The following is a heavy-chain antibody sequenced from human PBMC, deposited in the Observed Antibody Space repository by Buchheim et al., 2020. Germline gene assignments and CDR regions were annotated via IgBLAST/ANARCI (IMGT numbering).Heavy chain of an antibody. J-gene: IGHJ6*02. CDR1: GFTFSSYA. CDR2: ISYDGSNK. D-gene: IGHD3-9*01. CDR3: AREPLRRYFDWLLNGGMDV. Sequence: QVQLVESGGGVVQPGRSLRLSCAASGFTFSSYAMHWVRQAPGKGLEWVAVISYDGSNKYYADSVKGRFTISRDNSKNTLHPQMNSLRAEDTAVYYCAREPLRRYFDWLLNGGMDVWGQGTT. V-gene: IGHV3-30*04.